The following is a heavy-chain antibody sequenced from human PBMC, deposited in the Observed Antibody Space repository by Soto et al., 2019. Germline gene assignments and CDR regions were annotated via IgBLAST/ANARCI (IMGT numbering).Heavy chain of an antibody. D-gene: IGHD2-8*01. V-gene: IGHV4-59*01. J-gene: IGHJ6*03. CDR3: ARGKGYCTNGVCYTPYYYYYYMDV. CDR1: GGSISSYY. Sequence: SETLSLTCTVSGGSISSYYWSWIRQPPGKGLEWIGYIYYSGSTNYNPSLKSRVTISVETSKNQFSLKLSSVTAADTAVYYCARGKGYCTNGVCYTPYYYYYYMDVWGKGTTVTVSS. CDR2: IYYSGST.